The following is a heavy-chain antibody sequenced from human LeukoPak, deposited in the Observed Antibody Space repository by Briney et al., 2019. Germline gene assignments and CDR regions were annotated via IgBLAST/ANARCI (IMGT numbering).Heavy chain of an antibody. Sequence: GGSLRLSCAASGFTLSSYDMSWGRQAPGKGLEWVSSICDGGGGTYTDSVKGRVTISREKSKKKMYLQMNSLRAEDTAIYYCAKTIPYWYFDLWGRGTLVTVSS. D-gene: IGHD5-24*01. V-gene: IGHV3-23*01. CDR3: AKTIPYWYFDL. CDR1: GFTLSSYD. J-gene: IGHJ2*01. CDR2: ICDGGGGT.